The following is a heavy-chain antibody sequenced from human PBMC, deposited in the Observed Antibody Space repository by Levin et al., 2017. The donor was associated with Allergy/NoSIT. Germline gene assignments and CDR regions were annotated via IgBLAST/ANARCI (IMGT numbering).Heavy chain of an antibody. D-gene: IGHD2-21*02. V-gene: IGHV3-23*01. Sequence: GGSLRLSCAASGFTFSTYAMSWVRQAPGKGLEWVTTISGSGGSTYYADSVKGRFTVSRDNSKNTLYLQMNSLRAEDTAVYYCAKGCGGTCYSDFDYWGQGALVAVSS. CDR3: AKGCGGTCYSDFDY. CDR2: ISGSGGST. CDR1: GFTFSTYA. J-gene: IGHJ4*02.